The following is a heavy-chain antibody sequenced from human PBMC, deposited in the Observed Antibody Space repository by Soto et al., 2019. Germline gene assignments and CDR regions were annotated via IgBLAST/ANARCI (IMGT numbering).Heavy chain of an antibody. J-gene: IGHJ2*01. CDR3: AKTGPYDILTYWYFDL. D-gene: IGHD3-9*01. CDR1: GDSISSSSYY. Sequence: XXTLSLPFTVSGDSISSSSYYWVFIRQPPGRWLEWIGSIFYSGTTYYNPSLKSRVTISIDTSKNQFSLKLTSVTAADTAVYYCAKTGPYDILTYWYFDLWGRGTLVTVSS. V-gene: IGHV4-39*01. CDR2: IFYSGTT.